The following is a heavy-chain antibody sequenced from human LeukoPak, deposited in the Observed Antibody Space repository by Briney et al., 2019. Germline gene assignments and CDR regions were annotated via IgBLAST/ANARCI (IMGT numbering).Heavy chain of an antibody. J-gene: IGHJ4*02. Sequence: PGGSLRLSCIGSGFIFSDSAIHWVRQAPGKGLEWVALISDVGSGNNRFYADSVKGRFTISRDNAKNSLYLQMNSLRAEDTAVYYCARAIGTINGNYYGSGSLDYWGQGTLVTVSS. V-gene: IGHV3-30*03. CDR1: GFIFSDSA. D-gene: IGHD3-10*01. CDR3: ARAIGTINGNYYGSGSLDY. CDR2: ISDVGSGNNR.